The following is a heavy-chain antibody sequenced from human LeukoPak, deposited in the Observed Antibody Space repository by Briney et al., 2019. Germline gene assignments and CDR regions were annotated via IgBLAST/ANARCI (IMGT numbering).Heavy chain of an antibody. CDR1: GFTFSSYA. CDR3: ARDCRPVPSSVDGMDV. J-gene: IGHJ6*02. V-gene: IGHV3-30-3*01. Sequence: GGSLRLSCAASGFTFSSYAMHWVRQAPGKGLEWVAVISYDGSNKYYADSVKGRFTISRDNSKNTLYLQMNSLRAEDTAVYYCARDCRPVPSSVDGMDVWGQGTTVTVSS. CDR2: ISYDGSNK.